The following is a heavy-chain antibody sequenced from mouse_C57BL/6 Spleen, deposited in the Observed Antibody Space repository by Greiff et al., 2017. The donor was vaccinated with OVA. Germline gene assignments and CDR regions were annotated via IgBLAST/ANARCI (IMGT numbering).Heavy chain of an antibody. CDR3: RGDYGSSLFAY. V-gene: IGHV1-83*01. CDR1: YTFTDYYM. CDR2: YPGSGNTY. D-gene: IGHD1-1*01. Sequence: VQLQQSGPELVKPGASVKMSCKASGYTFTDYYMHWVKQKPGKGLEWIGEIYPGSGNTYYNEKFKGKATLTADTSSSTAYMQLSSLTSEDSAVYFCARGDYGSSLFAYWGQGTLVTVSA. J-gene: IGHJ3*01.